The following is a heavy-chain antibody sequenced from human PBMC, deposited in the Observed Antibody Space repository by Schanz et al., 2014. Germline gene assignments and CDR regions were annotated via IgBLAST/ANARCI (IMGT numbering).Heavy chain of an antibody. Sequence: QVQLVESGGGVVQPGGSLRLSCAGSGFTFSDYGMHWVRQAPGQGLEWVAVVSSRGHIQHYADSVRGRFTIWRDNAKNSLYLQMNSLRDEDTAVYYCAREGERKGMLPYYFDYWGQGALVTVSS. V-gene: IGHV3-30*03. CDR3: AREGERKGMLPYYFDY. CDR2: VSSRGHIQ. CDR1: GFTFSDYG. J-gene: IGHJ4*02. D-gene: IGHD3-10*01.